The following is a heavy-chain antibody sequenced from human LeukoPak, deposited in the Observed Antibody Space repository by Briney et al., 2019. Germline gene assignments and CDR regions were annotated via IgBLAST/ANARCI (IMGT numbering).Heavy chain of an antibody. V-gene: IGHV3-21*01. Sequence: GGSLRLSCAASGFTFTTYSMNWVRQAPGKGLEWVSSISSSSSYIYYADSVKGRFTISRDNAKNSLYLQMNSLRAEDTAMYYCARAAAAAGTNYYYYGMDVWGQGTTVSVSS. CDR1: GFTFTTYS. CDR2: ISSSSSYI. J-gene: IGHJ6*02. D-gene: IGHD6-13*01. CDR3: ARAAAAAGTNYYYYGMDV.